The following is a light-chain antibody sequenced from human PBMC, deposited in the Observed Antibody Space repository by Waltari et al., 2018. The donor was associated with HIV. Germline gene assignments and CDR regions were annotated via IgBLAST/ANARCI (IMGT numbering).Light chain of an antibody. Sequence: QSALTQPASVSGSPGQSITISCTGTSSDVGGYKYVSWYQQHPGKTPKLMIYEVSNRPSGVSNRFSGSKSGNTASLTISGLQAEDEADYYCSSYTSSSTVFGTGTKVTVL. CDR1: SSDVGGYKY. V-gene: IGLV2-14*01. CDR2: EVS. J-gene: IGLJ1*01. CDR3: SSYTSSSTV.